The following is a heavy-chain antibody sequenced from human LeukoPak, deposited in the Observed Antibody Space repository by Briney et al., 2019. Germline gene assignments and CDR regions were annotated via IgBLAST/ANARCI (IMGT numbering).Heavy chain of an antibody. CDR1: GGSVSSGSYY. J-gene: IGHJ1*01. V-gene: IGHV4-61*01. Sequence: SETLSLTCTVSGGSVSSGSYYWSWIRQPPGKGLEWIGYIYYSGSTNYNPSLKSRVTISVDTSKNQFSLKLSSVTAADTAVYYCARERVYYDGSGYKTAEYFQHWGQGTLVTVSS. D-gene: IGHD3-22*01. CDR2: IYYSGST. CDR3: ARERVYYDGSGYKTAEYFQH.